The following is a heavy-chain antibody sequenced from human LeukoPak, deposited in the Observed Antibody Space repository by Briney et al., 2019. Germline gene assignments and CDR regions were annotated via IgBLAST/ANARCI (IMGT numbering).Heavy chain of an antibody. CDR2: MSFDGSNK. Sequence: GGSLRLSCADSGFTFNNYGMHWVRQAPGKGLECVAVMSFDGSNKYYADSVKGRFTISRDNSRNTLYLQMNSLRVEDTAVYYCTSICSSSSCYLDYWGQGTLVTVSS. J-gene: IGHJ4*02. CDR3: TSICSSSSCYLDY. V-gene: IGHV3-30*03. CDR1: GFTFNNYG. D-gene: IGHD2-2*01.